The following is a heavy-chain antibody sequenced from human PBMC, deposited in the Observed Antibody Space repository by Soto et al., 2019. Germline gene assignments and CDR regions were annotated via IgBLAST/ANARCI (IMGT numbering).Heavy chain of an antibody. J-gene: IGHJ6*02. Sequence: GGSLRLSCAASGFTFSSYGMHWVRQAPGKGLEWVAVISYDGSNKYYADSVKGRFTISRDNSKNTLYLQMNSLRAEDTAVYYCAKAGDGYSGYDYYYYYGMDVWGQGTTVTVSS. CDR1: GFTFSSYG. V-gene: IGHV3-30*18. CDR2: ISYDGSNK. D-gene: IGHD5-12*01. CDR3: AKAGDGYSGYDYYYYYGMDV.